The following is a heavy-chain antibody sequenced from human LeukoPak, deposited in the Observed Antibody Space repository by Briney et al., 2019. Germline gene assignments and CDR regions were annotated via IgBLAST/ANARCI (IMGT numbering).Heavy chain of an antibody. D-gene: IGHD5-18*01. CDR3: ARQDKAMVRGIHWYFDL. V-gene: IGHV4-39*01. CDR1: GGSISSSSYY. CDR2: IYYSGST. Sequence: SETLSLTCTVSGGSISSSSYYWGWIRQPPGKGLEWIGSIYYSGSTYYNPSLKSRVTISVDTSKNQFSLKLSSVTAADTAVYYCARQDKAMVRGIHWYFDLWGRGTLVTVSS. J-gene: IGHJ2*01.